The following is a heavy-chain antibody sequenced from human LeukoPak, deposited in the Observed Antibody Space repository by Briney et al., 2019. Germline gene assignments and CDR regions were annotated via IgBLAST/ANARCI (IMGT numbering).Heavy chain of an antibody. J-gene: IGHJ4*02. CDR2: IKQDGGEE. CDR1: GFSFSSDG. V-gene: IGHV3-7*01. D-gene: IGHD1-26*01. Sequence: GGSLRLSCVASGFSFSSDGMTWVRQAPGKGLKWVANIKQDGGEEYYVDSVKGRFTISRDNAKNSLFLQMNSLRVEATAVYYCARLGGSYYTYWGQGTLVTVSS. CDR3: ARLGGSYYTY.